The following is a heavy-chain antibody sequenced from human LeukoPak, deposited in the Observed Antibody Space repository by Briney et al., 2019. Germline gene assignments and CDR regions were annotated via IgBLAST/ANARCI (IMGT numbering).Heavy chain of an antibody. Sequence: EGSLRLSCAASGFTFSSYSMNWVRQAPGKGLEWVSAISGSGGSTYYADSVKGRFTISRDNSKNTLYLQMNSLRAEDTAVYYCAKDSSRYDFWSGSTPYWGQGTLVTASS. CDR2: ISGSGGST. D-gene: IGHD3-3*01. J-gene: IGHJ4*02. CDR1: GFTFSSYS. V-gene: IGHV3-23*01. CDR3: AKDSSRYDFWSGSTPY.